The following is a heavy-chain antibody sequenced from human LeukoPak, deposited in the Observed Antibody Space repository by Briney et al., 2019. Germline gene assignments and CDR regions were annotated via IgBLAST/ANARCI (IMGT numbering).Heavy chain of an antibody. D-gene: IGHD2-21*02. V-gene: IGHV5-51*01. J-gene: IGHJ4*02. CDR3: ARARGCYSGDCYADY. CDR2: NTGGDSDT. Sequence: GEALKIACKGSGYSFNTYWIGWGRHMPGKGLELMRINTGGDSDTRYSPFFQGQVTISADKTISTAYLKWSSLKASDRAMYYGARARGCYSGDCYADYWGQGTLVTVSS. CDR1: GYSFNTYW.